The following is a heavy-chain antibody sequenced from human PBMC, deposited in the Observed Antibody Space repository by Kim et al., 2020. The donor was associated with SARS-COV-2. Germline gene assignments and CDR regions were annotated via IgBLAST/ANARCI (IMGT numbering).Heavy chain of an antibody. D-gene: IGHD5-18*01. CDR3: ARGIHQWLGVDV. CDR1: GFTFGGHD. J-gene: IGHJ6*02. V-gene: IGHV3-13*04. CDR2: IGTAGET. Sequence: GGSLRLSCAASGFTFGGHDMHWVRQGSGKGLEWVSAIGTAGETFYSGSVKGRFIISRENGGNSLFLQMDSLKVGDTAVYYCARGIHQWLGVDVWGQGTTVTVSS.